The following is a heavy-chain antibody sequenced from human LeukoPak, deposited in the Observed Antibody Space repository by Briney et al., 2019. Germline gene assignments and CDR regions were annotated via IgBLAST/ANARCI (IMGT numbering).Heavy chain of an antibody. D-gene: IGHD3-9*01. CDR2: ISSSSSSI. Sequence: GGSLRLSCAASGFIFSSYSMNWVRQAPGKGLEWVSYISSSSSSIYYADAVKGRFTISRDNAKNSLYLQMDSLRAEDTAVYYCARGSDYAILTGYLDYWGQGTLVTVSS. J-gene: IGHJ4*02. CDR1: GFIFSSYS. CDR3: ARGSDYAILTGYLDY. V-gene: IGHV3-48*04.